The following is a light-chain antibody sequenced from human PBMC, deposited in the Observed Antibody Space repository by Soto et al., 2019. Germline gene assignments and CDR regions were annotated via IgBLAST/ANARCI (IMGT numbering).Light chain of an antibody. CDR3: QQYVSSVT. V-gene: IGKV3-20*01. J-gene: IGKJ1*01. CDR2: GAS. Sequence: EMVLTQSPGSLSLSPGERATLSCRASQSGDSSFFAWYQQKPGQAPRLLIYGASNRATGIPDRFSGSGSGTDFTLTISRLEPEDFAVYYGQQYVSSVTFGQGTKEEIK. CDR1: QSGDSSF.